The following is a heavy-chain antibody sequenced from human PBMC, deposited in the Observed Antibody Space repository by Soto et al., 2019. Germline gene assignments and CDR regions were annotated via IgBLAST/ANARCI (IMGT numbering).Heavy chain of an antibody. CDR2: IYSGGST. Sequence: GGSLRLSCAASGFTVSSNYMSWVRQAPGKGLEWVSVIYSGGSTYYADSVKGRFTISRDNSKNTLYLQMNSLRAEDTAVYYCARALTTTVTTDGWGQGTLVTVSS. J-gene: IGHJ4*02. V-gene: IGHV3-66*01. CDR3: ARALTTTVTTDG. CDR1: GFTVSSNY. D-gene: IGHD4-17*01.